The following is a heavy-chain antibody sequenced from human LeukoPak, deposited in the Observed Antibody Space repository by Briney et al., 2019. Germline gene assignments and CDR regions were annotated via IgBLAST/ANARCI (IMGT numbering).Heavy chain of an antibody. D-gene: IGHD3-22*01. V-gene: IGHV4-59*01. CDR3: ATTINYYDSSGHYYNWFDP. J-gene: IGHJ5*02. Sequence: SETLSLTCTVSGGSISSYYWSWIRQPPGKGLEWIGYIYYSGSTNYNPSLKSRVTISVDTSKNQFSLRLTSVTAADTAVYYCATTINYYDSSGHYYNWFDPWGQGTLVTVSS. CDR2: IYYSGST. CDR1: GGSISSYY.